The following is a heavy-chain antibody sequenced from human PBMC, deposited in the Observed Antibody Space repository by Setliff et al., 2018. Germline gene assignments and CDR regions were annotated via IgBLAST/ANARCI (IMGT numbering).Heavy chain of an antibody. CDR1: GGSFSNYY. J-gene: IGHJ3*02. CDR3: ASPSSIIVPAVGSDVFNI. CDR2: INHSGST. V-gene: IGHV4-34*01. D-gene: IGHD6-6*01. Sequence: TLSLTCAVYGGSFSNYYWSWIRQPPGKGLEWIGEINHSGSTNYSPSLKSRVTISVDTSKNQFSLKLSSVTAADTAVYYCASPSSIIVPAVGSDVFNIWGQGTMVTVSS.